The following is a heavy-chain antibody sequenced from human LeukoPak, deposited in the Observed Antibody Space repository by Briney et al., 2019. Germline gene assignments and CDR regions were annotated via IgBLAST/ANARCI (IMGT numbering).Heavy chain of an antibody. CDR2: ITGSGGSI. CDR1: GFTFRLYV. J-gene: IGHJ3*02. CDR3: ARDGDHRAFDI. D-gene: IGHD7-27*01. Sequence: AGGSLRLSCVASGFTFRLYVMTWVRQAPGKGLEWVSAITGSGGSIYYADSVRGRFTISRDNSKNTLYLQMSSLRAEDTAVYYCARDGDHRAFDIWGQGTMVTVSS. V-gene: IGHV3-23*01.